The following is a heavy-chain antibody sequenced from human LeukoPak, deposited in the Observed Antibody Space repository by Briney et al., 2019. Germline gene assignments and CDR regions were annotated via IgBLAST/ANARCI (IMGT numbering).Heavy chain of an antibody. D-gene: IGHD3-10*01. Sequence: GGSLRLFCAASGFTFSSYAMSCVREAPGKGLEWVSAISGSGGGTYYADSVKGRFTISRDNSKNTLYLQMNSLRAADTAVYYCAKGSGSGRYTPYYFDYWGQGTLVTVSS. V-gene: IGHV3-23*01. CDR1: GFTFSSYA. CDR3: AKGSGSGRYTPYYFDY. J-gene: IGHJ4*02. CDR2: ISGSGGGT.